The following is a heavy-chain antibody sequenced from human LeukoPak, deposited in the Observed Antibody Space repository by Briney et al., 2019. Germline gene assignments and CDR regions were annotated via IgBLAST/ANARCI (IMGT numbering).Heavy chain of an antibody. CDR2: ISSSSSTI. CDR1: GLSFSASG. Sequence: GGSLRLSCAGSGLSFSASGMNWVRQAPGKGLEWVSYISSSSSTIYYADSVKGRFTISRDNSRNTLYLQMNSLRAEDTAVYYCAKDQNRYYYDSSGYAIDAFDIWGQGTMVTVSS. J-gene: IGHJ3*02. D-gene: IGHD3-22*01. V-gene: IGHV3-48*01. CDR3: AKDQNRYYYDSSGYAIDAFDI.